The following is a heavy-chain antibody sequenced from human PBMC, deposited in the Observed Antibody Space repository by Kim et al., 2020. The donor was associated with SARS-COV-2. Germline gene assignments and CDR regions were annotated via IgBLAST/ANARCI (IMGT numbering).Heavy chain of an antibody. Sequence: GGSLRLSCAASGFTFSSYEMNWVRQAPGKGLEWVSYISSSGSTIYYADSVKGRFTISRDNAKNSLYLQMNSLRAEDTAVYYCARVSGGLYCSGGSCGRDYWGQGTLVTVSS. CDR3: ARVSGGLYCSGGSCGRDY. CDR2: ISSSGSTI. J-gene: IGHJ4*02. V-gene: IGHV3-48*03. CDR1: GFTFSSYE. D-gene: IGHD2-15*01.